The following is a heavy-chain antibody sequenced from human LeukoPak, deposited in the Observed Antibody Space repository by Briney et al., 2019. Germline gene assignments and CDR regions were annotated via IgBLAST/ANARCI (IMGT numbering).Heavy chain of an antibody. CDR2: LYSGGAT. CDR1: GFTVSSNY. V-gene: IGHV3-53*01. CDR3: TKLKGWYGEGFFDY. Sequence: GGSLRLSCAASGFTVSSNYMSWVRQPARKGLEWVSVLYSGGATFYADSVKGRFTISRDTSKNTLYLQMNDLRADDTAVYYCTKLKGWYGEGFFDYWGQGTLVTVSS. J-gene: IGHJ4*02. D-gene: IGHD6-19*01.